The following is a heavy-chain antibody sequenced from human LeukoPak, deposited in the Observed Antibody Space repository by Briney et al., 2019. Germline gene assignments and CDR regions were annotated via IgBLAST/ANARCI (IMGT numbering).Heavy chain of an antibody. V-gene: IGHV3-73*01. Sequence: GGSLRLSCAASGFNFSGSAMHWVRQASGKGLEWVGRIRSKANSYATAYAASVKGRFTISRDDSKNTAYLQMNSLKTEDTAVYYCIRLCSDTGMRDWGQGTLVTVSS. CDR3: IRLCSDTGMRD. D-gene: IGHD5-18*01. J-gene: IGHJ4*02. CDR1: GFNFSGSA. CDR2: IRSKANSYAT.